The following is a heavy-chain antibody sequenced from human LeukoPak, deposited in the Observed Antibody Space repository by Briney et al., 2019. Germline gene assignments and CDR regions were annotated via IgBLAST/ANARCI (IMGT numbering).Heavy chain of an antibody. V-gene: IGHV4-34*01. J-gene: IGHJ5*02. CDR2: INHSGST. D-gene: IGHD2-2*01. Sequence: SETLSLTCTVSGGSISGYYWSWIRQPPGKGLEWIGEINHSGSTNYNPSLKSRVTISVDTSKNQFSLKLSSVTAADTAVYYCARERTSCSGWFDPWGQGTLVTVYS. CDR3: ARERTSCSGWFDP. CDR1: GGSISGYY.